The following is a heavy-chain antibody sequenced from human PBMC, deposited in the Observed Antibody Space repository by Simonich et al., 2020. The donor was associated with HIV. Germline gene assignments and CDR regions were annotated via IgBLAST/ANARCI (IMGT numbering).Heavy chain of an antibody. D-gene: IGHD3-16*01. J-gene: IGHJ4*02. Sequence: QVQLVESVGGVVQPGRSLRISCAASGFTFSSYAMHWVRQAPGKGLEWVAVISYDGSNKYYADSVKGRFTISRDNSKNTLYLQMNSLRDEDTAVYYCASGGSISSVWADDYWGQGTLVTVSS. CDR2: ISYDGSNK. V-gene: IGHV3-30*07. CDR3: ASGGSISSVWADDY. CDR1: GFTFSSYA.